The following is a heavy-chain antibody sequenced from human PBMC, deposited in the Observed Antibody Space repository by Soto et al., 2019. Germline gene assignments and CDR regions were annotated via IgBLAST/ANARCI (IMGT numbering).Heavy chain of an antibody. Sequence: ASVTVSCTSSVYTFTIYYIHCVRQAPGQGLEWMGIINPSGGSTSYAQKFQGRVTMTRDTSTSTVYMELSSLRSEDTAVYYCARKLRFGNNWFDPWGQGTLVTVSS. CDR1: VYTFTIYY. CDR3: ARKLRFGNNWFDP. D-gene: IGHD3-3*01. V-gene: IGHV1-46*01. CDR2: INPSGGST. J-gene: IGHJ5*02.